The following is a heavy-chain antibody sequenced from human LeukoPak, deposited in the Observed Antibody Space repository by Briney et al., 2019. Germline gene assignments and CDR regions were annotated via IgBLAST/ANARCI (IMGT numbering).Heavy chain of an antibody. CDR1: GGSISRGGYY. CDR2: IYYSGST. D-gene: IGHD6-13*01. J-gene: IGHJ1*01. V-gene: IGHV4-31*03. CDR3: ARGYSSSWSAEYFQH. Sequence: SETLSLTCTVSGGSISRGGYYWSWIRQHPGKGLEWIGYIYYSGSTYYNPSLKSRVTISVDTSKNQFSLKLSSVTAADTAVYYCARGYSSSWSAEYFQHWGQGTLVTVSS.